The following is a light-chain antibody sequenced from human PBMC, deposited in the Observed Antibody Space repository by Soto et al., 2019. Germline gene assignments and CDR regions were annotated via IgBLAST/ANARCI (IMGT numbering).Light chain of an antibody. CDR2: GAA. Sequence: VLTQSPGTLSFSPGETATLTCRASPTLTNNYLAWYQQKPGRPPRILIYGAAYRATGVPDRFSGRGSGTQFTLTISGLEPEDFAVYYCQQYAQEFTFGGGTIVEIK. CDR3: QQYAQEFT. V-gene: IGKV3-20*01. CDR1: PTLTNNY. J-gene: IGKJ4*01.